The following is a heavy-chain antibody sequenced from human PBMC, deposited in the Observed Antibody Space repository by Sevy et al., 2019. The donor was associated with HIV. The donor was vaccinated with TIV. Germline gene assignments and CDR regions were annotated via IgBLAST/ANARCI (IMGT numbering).Heavy chain of an antibody. CDR3: ARDGGYSIKWYPLY. D-gene: IGHD1-26*01. J-gene: IGHJ4*01. CDR1: GFAFSSHA. V-gene: IGHV3-30-3*01. Sequence: GGSLRLSCAASGFAFSSHAMHWVRQAPGKGLEWVAVISYEGSETFYAASVEGRFTISRDNSKNILSLKINSLRPEDTAVYYCARDGGYSIKWYPLYWGHGTLVTVSS. CDR2: ISYEGSET.